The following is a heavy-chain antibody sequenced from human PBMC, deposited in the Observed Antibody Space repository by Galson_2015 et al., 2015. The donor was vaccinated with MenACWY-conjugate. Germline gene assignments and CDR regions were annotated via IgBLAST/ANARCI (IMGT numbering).Heavy chain of an antibody. CDR3: ATKRGGYCTDGSCYYLDY. CDR2: IYGSGEST. J-gene: IGHJ4*02. Sequence: SWVRQAPGKGLEWVSGIYGSGESTFYANSVKGRFTISRDNSKDTLYLQMNSLRAEDTAVYYCATKRGGYCTDGSCYYLDYWGQGTRVTVSS. D-gene: IGHD2-15*01. V-gene: IGHV3-23*01.